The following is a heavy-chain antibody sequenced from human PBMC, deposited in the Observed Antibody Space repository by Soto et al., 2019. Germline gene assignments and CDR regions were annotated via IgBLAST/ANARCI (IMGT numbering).Heavy chain of an antibody. Sequence: ASVKVSCKASGGTFSSYAISWVRQAPGQGLEWMGGIIPIFGTANYAQKFQGRVTITADESTSTAYMELSRLRSEDTAVYYCARGSGIPDAFDIWGQGTMVTVS. D-gene: IGHD2-21*01. V-gene: IGHV1-69*13. J-gene: IGHJ3*02. CDR1: GGTFSSYA. CDR3: ARGSGIPDAFDI. CDR2: IIPIFGTA.